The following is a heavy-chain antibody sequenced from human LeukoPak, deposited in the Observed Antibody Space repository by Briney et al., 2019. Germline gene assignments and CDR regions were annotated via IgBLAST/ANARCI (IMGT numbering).Heavy chain of an antibody. J-gene: IGHJ3*01. Sequence: SETLSLTCTVSGGSISSYYWSWIRQPPGKGLEWIGSIYRSENTNYNPSLESRVTISVDTSKNQFSLVLRSVTPADTAVYYCARDPPRGSGRAFDVWGQGTLVTVSS. CDR1: GGSISSYY. V-gene: IGHV4-59*01. D-gene: IGHD1-26*01. CDR2: IYRSENT. CDR3: ARDPPRGSGRAFDV.